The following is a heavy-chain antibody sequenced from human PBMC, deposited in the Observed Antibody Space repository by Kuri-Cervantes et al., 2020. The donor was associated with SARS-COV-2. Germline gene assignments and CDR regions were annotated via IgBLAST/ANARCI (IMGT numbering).Heavy chain of an antibody. CDR2: INPSGDST. D-gene: IGHD6-6*01. J-gene: IGHJ3*02. CDR3: AREIYSTSSQAFDI. CDR1: GYIFNIYY. Sequence: ASVKVSCKASGYIFNIYYMHWVRQAPGQGLEWMGIINPSGDSTTYAQKFQGRVTMTRDSSTSTLCMELSSLTSDDTAVYYCAREIYSTSSQAFDIWGQGTMVTVSS. V-gene: IGHV1-46*02.